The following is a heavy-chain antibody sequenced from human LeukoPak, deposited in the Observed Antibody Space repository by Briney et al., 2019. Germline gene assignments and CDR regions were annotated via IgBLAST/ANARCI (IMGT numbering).Heavy chain of an antibody. V-gene: IGHV1-18*01. CDR1: GYTFTSYG. CDR2: ISAYNGNT. D-gene: IGHD5-18*01. CDR3: ARGGMETAMVANFDY. J-gene: IGHJ4*02. Sequence: GSSVKVSCTASGYTFTSYGISWVRQAPGQGLEWMGWISAYNGNTNYAQKLQGRVTMTTDTSTSTAYMELRSLRSDDTAVYYCARGGMETAMVANFDYWGQGTLVTVSS.